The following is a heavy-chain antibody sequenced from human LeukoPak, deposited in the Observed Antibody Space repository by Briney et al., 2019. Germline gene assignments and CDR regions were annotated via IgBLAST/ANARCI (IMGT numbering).Heavy chain of an antibody. CDR1: GFTFDDYA. J-gene: IGHJ6*03. CDR2: ISGDGGST. Sequence: GVSLRLSCAASGFTFDDYAMHWVRQAPGKGLECVSLISGDGGSTYYADSVKGRFTISRDNSKNSLYLQMNSLRTEDTALYYCAKEGIAAAVHYYYYMDVWGKGTTVTVSS. V-gene: IGHV3-43*02. CDR3: AKEGIAAAVHYYYYMDV. D-gene: IGHD6-13*01.